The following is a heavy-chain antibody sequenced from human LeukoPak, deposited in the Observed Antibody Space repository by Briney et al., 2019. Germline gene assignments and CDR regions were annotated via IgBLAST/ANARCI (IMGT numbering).Heavy chain of an antibody. J-gene: IGHJ4*02. V-gene: IGHV3-48*03. D-gene: IGHD5-18*01. CDR1: GFTFSSYE. CDR2: ISSSGSTI. Sequence: GGSLRLSCAASGFTFSSYEMNWVRQAPGKGLEWVSYISSSGSTIYYAGSVKGRFTISRDNAKNSLYLQMNSLRAEDTAVYYCARDPPGIQLWSFDYWGQGTLVTVSS. CDR3: ARDPPGIQLWSFDY.